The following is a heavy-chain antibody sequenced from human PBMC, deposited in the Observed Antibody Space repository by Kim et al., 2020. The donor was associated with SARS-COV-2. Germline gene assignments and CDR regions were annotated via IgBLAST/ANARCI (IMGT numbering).Heavy chain of an antibody. J-gene: IGHJ4*02. CDR3: AGGVVVAATPGRVDY. Sequence: SETLSLTCAVYGGSFSGYYWSWIRQPPGKGLEWIGEINHSGSTNYNPSLKSRVTISVDTSKNQFSLKLSSVTAADTAVYYCAGGVVVAATPGRVDYWGQGTLVTVSS. V-gene: IGHV4-34*01. CDR1: GGSFSGYY. D-gene: IGHD2-15*01. CDR2: INHSGST.